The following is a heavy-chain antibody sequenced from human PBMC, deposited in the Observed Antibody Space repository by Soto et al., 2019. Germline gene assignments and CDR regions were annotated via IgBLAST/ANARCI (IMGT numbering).Heavy chain of an antibody. D-gene: IGHD2-15*01. J-gene: IGHJ4*02. CDR2: VSIGGST. Sequence: GGALRLSCAASGFTFSSYAMVWVRQGPGKGLEWVAVVSIGGSTHYADSVRGRFTISRDNSKNTLSLQMNSLTAEDTAVYFCAKRRGAGGHFDYWGQGALVTVSS. CDR1: GFTFSSYA. V-gene: IGHV3-23*01. CDR3: AKRRGAGGHFDY.